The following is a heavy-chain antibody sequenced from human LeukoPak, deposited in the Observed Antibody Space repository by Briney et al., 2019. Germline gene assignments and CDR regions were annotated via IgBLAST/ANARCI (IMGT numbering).Heavy chain of an antibody. CDR1: GFTFSSSA. Sequence: QPGGSLRLSCEASGFTFSSSAMSWVRQAPGKGLEWVSGISGSGKNTYYADSVKGRFTIPRDNSKTLYLQMNSLRAEDTAVYYCAKDKSDYFDYWGQGTLVSVSS. CDR2: ISGSGKNT. J-gene: IGHJ4*02. V-gene: IGHV3-23*01. CDR3: AKDKSDYFDY.